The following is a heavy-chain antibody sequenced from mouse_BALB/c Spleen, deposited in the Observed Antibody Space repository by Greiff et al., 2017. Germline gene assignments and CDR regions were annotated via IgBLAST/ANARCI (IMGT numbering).Heavy chain of an antibody. J-gene: IGHJ2*01. CDR2: ISNGGGST. D-gene: IGHD4-1*02. CDR1: GFTFSSYT. V-gene: IGHV5-12-2*01. CDR3: TRASTAYYCDY. Sequence: EVQVVESGGGLVQPGGSLKLSCAASGFTFSSYTMSWVRQTPEKRLEWVAYISNGGGSTYYPDTVKGRFTISRDNAKNTLYLQMSSLKSEDTAMYYCTRASTAYYCDYWGQGTTLTVSS.